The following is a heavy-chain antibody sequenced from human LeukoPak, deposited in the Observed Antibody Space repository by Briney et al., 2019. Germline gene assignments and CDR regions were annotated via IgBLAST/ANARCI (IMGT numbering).Heavy chain of an antibody. Sequence: PGGSLRLSCAASGFTFSSYGMNWVRQAPGKGLEWVSGISWNSGSIGYADSVKGRFTISRDNAKNSLYLQMNSLRAEDTALYYCAKDMGDYWGQGTLVTVSS. CDR2: ISWNSGSI. CDR3: AKDMGDY. V-gene: IGHV3-9*01. D-gene: IGHD3-16*01. J-gene: IGHJ4*02. CDR1: GFTFSSYG.